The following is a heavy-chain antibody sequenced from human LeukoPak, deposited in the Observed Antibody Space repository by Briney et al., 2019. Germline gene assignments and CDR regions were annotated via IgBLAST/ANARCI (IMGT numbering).Heavy chain of an antibody. CDR3: ARETGEYYYDSSGYFPFNWFDP. V-gene: IGHV4-34*01. D-gene: IGHD3-22*01. Sequence: PSDTLSLACAVYGGSFSGYYWSWIRQPPGKGLEWIGEINHSGSTNYNPSLKSRVTISVDTSKNQFSPKLSSVTAADTAVYYCARETGEYYYDSSGYFPFNWFDPWGQGTLVTVSS. J-gene: IGHJ5*02. CDR2: INHSGST. CDR1: GGSFSGYY.